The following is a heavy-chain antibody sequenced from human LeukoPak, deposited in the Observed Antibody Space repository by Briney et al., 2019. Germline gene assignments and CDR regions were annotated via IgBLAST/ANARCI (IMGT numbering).Heavy chain of an antibody. V-gene: IGHV3-23*01. CDR3: AKESLNYYGSGSYYNPLFDY. CDR2: ISGSGGST. D-gene: IGHD3-10*01. Sequence: GGSLRLSCAASGFTFSSYAMSWVRQAPGKGLEWVSAISGSGGSTYYADSVKGRFTISRDNSKNTLYLQMNGLRAEDTAVYYCAKESLNYYGSGSYYNPLFDYWGQGTLVTVSS. J-gene: IGHJ4*02. CDR1: GFTFSSYA.